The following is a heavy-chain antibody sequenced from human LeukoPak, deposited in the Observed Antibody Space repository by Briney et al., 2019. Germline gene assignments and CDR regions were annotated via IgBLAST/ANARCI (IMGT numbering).Heavy chain of an antibody. CDR2: ISSSGSTI. Sequence: GGSLRLSCAASGFTFSSYEMNWVRQAPGKGLEWVSYISSSGSTIYYADSVKGRFTISRDNAKNSLYLQMNSLRAEDTAVYYCASKLAWEYSDYVGWYFDLWGRGTLVTVSS. CDR3: ASKLAWEYSDYVGWYFDL. J-gene: IGHJ2*01. D-gene: IGHD4-11*01. V-gene: IGHV3-48*03. CDR1: GFTFSSYE.